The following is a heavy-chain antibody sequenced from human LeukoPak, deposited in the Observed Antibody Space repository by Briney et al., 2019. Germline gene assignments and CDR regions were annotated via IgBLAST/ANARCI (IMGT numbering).Heavy chain of an antibody. D-gene: IGHD6-19*01. J-gene: IGHJ1*01. CDR3: ASQAAVAGTWEYFQH. V-gene: IGHV4-59*01. CDR2: IYYSGST. Sequence: PSETLSLTCTVSGGSISSYYWSWIRQPPGKGLERIGYIYYSGSTNYNPSLKSRVTISVDTSKNQFSLKLSSVTAADTAVYYCASQAAVAGTWEYFQHWGQGTLVTVSS. CDR1: GGSISSYY.